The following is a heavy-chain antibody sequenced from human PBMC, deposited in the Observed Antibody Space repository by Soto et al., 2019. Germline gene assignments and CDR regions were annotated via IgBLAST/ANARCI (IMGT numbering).Heavy chain of an antibody. CDR3: ATCPPADYYFDF. CDR1: GGSISSGGYS. CDR2: IYYSGST. J-gene: IGHJ4*02. V-gene: IGHV4-30-2*01. Sequence: QLQLQESGSGLVKPSQTLSLTCAVSGGSISSGGYSWSWIRQPPGKGLEWIGYIYYSGSTYYNPSLQSRVTISVDRSKNQVSLKLSSVTAADTAVYYCATCPPADYYFDFWGQGTLVTVSS.